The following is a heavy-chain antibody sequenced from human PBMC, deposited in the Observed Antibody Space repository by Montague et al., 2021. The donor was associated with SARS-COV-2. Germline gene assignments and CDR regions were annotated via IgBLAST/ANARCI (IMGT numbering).Heavy chain of an antibody. CDR2: IYYTGNT. CDR1: DGSISSPNW. D-gene: IGHD3-16*01. V-gene: IGHV4-4*02. CDR3: ARGGTYHYGTAV. Sequence: SETLSLTCAVSDGSISSPNWWNWVRQPPGKGLEWIGEIYYTGNTNYNPSLKSRVTIFIDKSKNHFSLQLSSVTAADTAVYYCARGGTYHYGTAVWGQGTTVAVSS. J-gene: IGHJ6*02.